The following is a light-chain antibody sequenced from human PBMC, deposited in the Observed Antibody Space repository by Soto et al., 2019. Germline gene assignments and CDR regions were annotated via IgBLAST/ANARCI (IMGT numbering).Light chain of an antibody. CDR2: DAS. J-gene: IGKJ4*01. V-gene: IGKV1-33*01. CDR1: QGIGNY. Sequence: IQMTQSPSSLSASVGDRVTITCQASQGIGNYLTWYQQRLGKAPKLLIYDASTLETGVPSRFSGSGSGTDFTFTISSLQPEDFATYFCQQYGDLPLTFGGGTMVDIK. CDR3: QQYGDLPLT.